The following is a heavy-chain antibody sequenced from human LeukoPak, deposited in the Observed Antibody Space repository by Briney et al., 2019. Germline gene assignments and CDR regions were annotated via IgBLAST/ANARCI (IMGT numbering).Heavy chain of an antibody. CDR3: ARDLDGYRSGNGA. CDR2: ISSGSSYI. CDR1: GFTISSYS. V-gene: IGHV3-21*01. J-gene: IGHJ5*02. D-gene: IGHD5-12*01. Sequence: PGGSLRLSCAASGFTISSYSMNWVRQAPGKGLEWVSSISSGSSYIYYADSVKGRFTISRDNAKDTLYLQMNSLRAEDTAVYYCARDLDGYRSGNGAWGQGTLVTVSS.